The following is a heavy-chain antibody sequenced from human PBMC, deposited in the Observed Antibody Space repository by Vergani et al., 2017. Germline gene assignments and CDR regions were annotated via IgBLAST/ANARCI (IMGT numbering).Heavy chain of an antibody. J-gene: IGHJ6*03. CDR2: IYYSGSS. CDR3: ARDMTIFGSGYMDV. D-gene: IGHD3-3*01. CDR1: GGSISSYY. Sequence: QVQLQESGPGLVKPSETLSLTCTVSGGSISSYYWSWIRQPPGKGPEWIGNIYYSGSSNYNPSLKSRVTISVDTSKNQFSLKLSSVTAADTAVYYCARDMTIFGSGYMDVWGKGP. V-gene: IGHV4-59*01.